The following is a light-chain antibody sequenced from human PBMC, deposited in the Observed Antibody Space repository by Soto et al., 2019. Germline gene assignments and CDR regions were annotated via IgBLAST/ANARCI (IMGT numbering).Light chain of an antibody. CDR3: CSYTGSAYV. CDR2: EGT. Sequence: QSALTQPASVSGSPGQSITISCTGTSSDVGIYNLVSWYQHPPGKAPKLMIYEGTKRPSGVSNRFSGSKSGNTASLTISGLQAEDEADYYCCSYTGSAYVFGTGTQLTVL. J-gene: IGLJ1*01. V-gene: IGLV2-23*01. CDR1: SSDVGIYNL.